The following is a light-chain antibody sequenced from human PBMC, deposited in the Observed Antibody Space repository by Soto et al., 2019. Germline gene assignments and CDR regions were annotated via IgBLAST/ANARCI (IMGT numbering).Light chain of an antibody. Sequence: QSALTQPPSASGSPGQSVTISCTGTSSDVGGYNYVSWYRQHPGKVPKLMVYEVNKRPSGVPDRFSGSKSGNTASLTVSGLQAEDEGDYYCTSYAGGNNVFGTGTKVTVL. V-gene: IGLV2-8*01. CDR2: EVN. CDR1: SSDVGGYNY. J-gene: IGLJ1*01. CDR3: TSYAGGNNV.